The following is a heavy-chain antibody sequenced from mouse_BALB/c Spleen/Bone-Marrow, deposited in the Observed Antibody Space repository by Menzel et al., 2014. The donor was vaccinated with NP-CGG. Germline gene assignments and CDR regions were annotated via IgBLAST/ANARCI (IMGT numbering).Heavy chain of an antibody. V-gene: IGHV5-9-4*01. D-gene: IGHD1-1*01. CDR2: ISSGGSYT. CDR1: GFTFSTYA. J-gene: IGHJ3*01. CDR3: ARDGYGSSD. Sequence: EVNVVESGGVLVKPGGSLKLSCAASGFTFSTYAMSWVRQSPEKRLEWVAEISSGGSYTYYPDTVTGRFTISRDNAKNTLCLEMSSLRSEDTAMYYCARDGYGSSDWGQGTLVTVSA.